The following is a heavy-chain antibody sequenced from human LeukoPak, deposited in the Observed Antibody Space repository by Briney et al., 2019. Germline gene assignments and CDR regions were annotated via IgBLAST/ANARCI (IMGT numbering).Heavy chain of an antibody. CDR3: ARLSGIVVAGAFDY. J-gene: IGHJ4*02. Sequence: GGSLRLSCAASGFTFDDYGMSWVRHPPGKGLEWVSGINWNGGTTAYADSVKGRFTVSRDNAKTSLYLQMNSLRAEDTAFYYCARLSGIVVAGAFDYWGQGTLVTVSS. CDR2: INWNGGTT. V-gene: IGHV3-20*04. D-gene: IGHD6-19*01. CDR1: GFTFDDYG.